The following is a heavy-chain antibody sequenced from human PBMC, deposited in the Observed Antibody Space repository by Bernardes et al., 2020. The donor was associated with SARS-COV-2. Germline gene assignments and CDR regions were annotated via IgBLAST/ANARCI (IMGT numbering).Heavy chain of an antibody. Sequence: GEPLKSSGKGSGYSFTSYWIDWVRQMPGKGLEWMGIIYPGDSDTRYSPSFKGQVTIPADKSISTAYLQWSSLKASDTAMYYCARQPSPGDLIDYWGQGTLVTVSS. D-gene: IGHD7-27*01. V-gene: IGHV5-51*01. J-gene: IGHJ4*02. CDR2: IYPGDSDT. CDR3: ARQPSPGDLIDY. CDR1: GYSFTSYW.